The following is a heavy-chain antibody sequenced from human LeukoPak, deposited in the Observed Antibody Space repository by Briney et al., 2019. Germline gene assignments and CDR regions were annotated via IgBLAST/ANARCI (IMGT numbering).Heavy chain of an antibody. CDR2: IYHSGNT. CDR1: GYSISSGYY. D-gene: IGHD6-6*01. CDR3: ARLESSSACCFVDY. J-gene: IGHJ4*02. V-gene: IGHV4-38-2*02. Sequence: SETLSLTCTVSGYSISSGYYWGWIRQPPGKGLEWIGSIYHSGNTYYNPSLNSRVTISVDTSKNQFSLKLSSVTAADTAVYYCARLESSSACCFVDYWGQGTLVTVSS.